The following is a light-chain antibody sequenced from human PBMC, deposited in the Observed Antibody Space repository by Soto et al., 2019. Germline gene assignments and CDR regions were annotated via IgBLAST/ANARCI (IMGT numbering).Light chain of an antibody. CDR1: QSVLYSSNNENY. V-gene: IGKV4-1*01. Sequence: DIVMTQSPDSLAVSLGERATINCKSSQSVLYSSNNENYLAWYQQKQGQPPKLLIYWASTRESGVPDRFSGSGSGTDFTLTISSLQAEDVAVYYCQQYYSSPITFGQGTRLEIK. CDR3: QQYYSSPIT. J-gene: IGKJ5*01. CDR2: WAS.